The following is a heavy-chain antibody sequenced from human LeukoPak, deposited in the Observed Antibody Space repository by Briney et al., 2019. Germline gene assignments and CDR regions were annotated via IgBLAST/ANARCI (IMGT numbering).Heavy chain of an antibody. CDR1: GYTFTGYY. CDR2: INPIGGGT. D-gene: IGHD3-10*01. V-gene: IGHV1-2*02. CDR3: VRESTGDLSFDH. J-gene: IGHJ4*02. Sequence: ASVTVSCKASGYTFTGYYMHWVRQAPGQGLEWMGWINPIGGGTNYAQKFLGRVTMTRDMSISTVYMELSRLRSDDTAVYYCVRESTGDLSFDHWGQGTLVTVSS.